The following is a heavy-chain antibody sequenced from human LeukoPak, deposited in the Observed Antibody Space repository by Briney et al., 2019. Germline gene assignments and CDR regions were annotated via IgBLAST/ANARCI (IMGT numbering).Heavy chain of an antibody. CDR3: VTDFHITRSLNWIDP. CDR2: IYYSNNT. D-gene: IGHD5-24*01. J-gene: IGHJ5*02. CDR1: GGSISSSSYY. V-gene: IGHV4-39*07. Sequence: SETLSFNGTVSGGSISSSSYYWGWPRQPPGKGLEWIGSIYYSNNTYYNPSSKSRVTIKVNTSNNKFSLRLSSVTAADSAVYYCVTDFHITRSLNWIDPAGQGTLVTVSS.